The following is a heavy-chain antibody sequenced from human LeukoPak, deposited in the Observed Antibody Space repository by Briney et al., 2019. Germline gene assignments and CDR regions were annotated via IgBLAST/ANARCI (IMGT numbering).Heavy chain of an antibody. CDR2: INPDGSDI. Sequence: GGSLRLSCAASGYTFSTYWMHWVRQTPGRGLVWVSRINPDGSDILYADSVKGRFSISRDNAKNMLYLQLNSLRAEDTAVYYCAYQLLPNWGQGTLVTVSS. CDR3: AYQLLPN. CDR1: GYTFSTYW. V-gene: IGHV3-74*01. J-gene: IGHJ4*02. D-gene: IGHD2-2*01.